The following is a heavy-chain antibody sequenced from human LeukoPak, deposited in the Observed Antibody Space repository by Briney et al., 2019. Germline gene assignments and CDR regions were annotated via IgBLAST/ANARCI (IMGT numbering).Heavy chain of an antibody. CDR3: ATSPLCGYAFDI. CDR1: GLNFSSYS. Sequence: GPLRLSCAASGLNFSSYSMNWVRQAPGKGLEWVSSISSSSTYIFYADSVKGRFTISRDNAKDSLYLQVNSLRAEDTAVYYCATSPLCGYAFDIWGQGTLVTVSS. CDR2: ISSSSTYI. D-gene: IGHD2-8*01. V-gene: IGHV3-21*01. J-gene: IGHJ4*02.